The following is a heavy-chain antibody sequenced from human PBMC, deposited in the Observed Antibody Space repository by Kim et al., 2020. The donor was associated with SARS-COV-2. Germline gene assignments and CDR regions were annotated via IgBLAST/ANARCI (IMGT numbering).Heavy chain of an antibody. D-gene: IGHD2-15*01. CDR1: GGSISNSY. CDR2: IHGTGST. V-gene: IGHV4-59*13. CDR3: ARDSGASGRCYPNTFDP. Sequence: SETLSLTCTVSGGSISNSYWSWIRQPPGKGLEWIGYIHGTGSTNYNPSPKSRVTMSVDTTKKQISLKLSSVTAADTAVYYCARDSGASGRCYPNTFDPWGQGTLVTVSS. J-gene: IGHJ5*02.